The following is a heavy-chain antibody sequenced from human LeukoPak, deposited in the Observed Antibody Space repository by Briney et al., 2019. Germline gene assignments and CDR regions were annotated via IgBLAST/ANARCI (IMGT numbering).Heavy chain of an antibody. CDR1: GFTFSSYG. Sequence: GGSLRLSCAASGFTFSSYGMHWVRQAPGKGLEWVAVIWYDGSNKYYADSVKGRFTISRDNSKNTLYLQMNSLRAEDTAVYYCAKGGPYDSSGYPLDYWGQGTLATVSS. V-gene: IGHV3-33*06. J-gene: IGHJ4*02. CDR2: IWYDGSNK. D-gene: IGHD3-22*01. CDR3: AKGGPYDSSGYPLDY.